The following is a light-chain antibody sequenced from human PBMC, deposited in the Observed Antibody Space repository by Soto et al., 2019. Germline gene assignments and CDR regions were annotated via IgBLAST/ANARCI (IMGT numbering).Light chain of an antibody. J-gene: IGKJ2*01. V-gene: IGKV1-39*01. CDR2: AAS. CDR3: QQSYSTPYT. Sequence: DIQMTHSPSSLSASVGDRVTITCRARQSISSYVNWYQQKPGKAPKLLIYAASSLQSGVPSRFSGSGSGTDFTLTISSLQPEDFATYYCQQSYSTPYTFGQGTKLEIK. CDR1: QSISSY.